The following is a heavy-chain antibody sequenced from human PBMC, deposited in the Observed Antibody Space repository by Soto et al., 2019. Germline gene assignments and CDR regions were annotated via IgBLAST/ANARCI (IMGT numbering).Heavy chain of an antibody. J-gene: IGHJ4*02. D-gene: IGHD5-12*01. Sequence: SQTLSLTCAISGDSVSSNSAAWDWIRQSPSRGLEWLGRTYYRSKWYNDYAVSVKSRITINPDTSKKQFSLQLNSVTPEDTAVYYCARGGIVATIRAWYFDYWGQGTLVTVSS. CDR3: ARGGIVATIRAWYFDY. V-gene: IGHV6-1*01. CDR2: TYYRSKWYN. CDR1: GDSVSSNSAA.